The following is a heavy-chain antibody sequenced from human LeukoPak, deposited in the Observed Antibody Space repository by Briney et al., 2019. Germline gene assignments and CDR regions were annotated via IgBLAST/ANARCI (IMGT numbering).Heavy chain of an antibody. V-gene: IGHV3-74*01. J-gene: IGHJ4*02. D-gene: IGHD3-10*01. CDR1: GFTFSNHW. CDR2: INIDGNSK. Sequence: GGSLRLSCAASGFTFSNHWMHWVRQVPGKGLVSVSRINIDGNSKTYANSVKGRFTVSRDDSRNTLYLQMNSLRAEDMAVYYCTKIKYFNSGSYDFWGQGTLVTVSS. CDR3: TKIKYFNSGSYDF.